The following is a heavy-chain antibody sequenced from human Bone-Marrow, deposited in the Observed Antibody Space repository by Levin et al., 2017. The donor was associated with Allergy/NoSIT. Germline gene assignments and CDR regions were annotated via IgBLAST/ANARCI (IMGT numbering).Heavy chain of an antibody. CDR1: GGSFSGYY. CDR2: INHSGSA. CDR3: AGEDGYGSGSHPIDY. J-gene: IGHJ4*02. D-gene: IGHD3-10*01. V-gene: IGHV4-34*01. Sequence: SQTLSLTCAVYGGSFSGYYWSWIRQPPGKGLEWIGEINHSGSANYNPSLKSRVTISVDTSKNQFSLKLSSVTAAETAVYYWAGEDGYGSGSHPIDYWGQGTLVTVS.